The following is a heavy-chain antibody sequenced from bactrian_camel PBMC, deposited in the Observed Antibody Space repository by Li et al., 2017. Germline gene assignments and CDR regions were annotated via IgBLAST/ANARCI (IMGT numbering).Heavy chain of an antibody. Sequence: VQLVESGGGLVQPGGSLRLSCAASGFTFSSYTMTWVRQAPGKGLEWASDINSSGRSTNYADSVKGRFTISRDNAKNTVYLQIDSLKFEDTALYYCVTWDYWGQGTQVTVS. CDR1: GFTFSSYT. CDR2: INSSGRST. CDR3: VTWDY. D-gene: IGHD1*01. V-gene: IGHV3S40*01. J-gene: IGHJ4*01.